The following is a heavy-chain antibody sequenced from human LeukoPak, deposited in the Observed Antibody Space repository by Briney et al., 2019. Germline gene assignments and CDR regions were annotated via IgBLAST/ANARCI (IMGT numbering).Heavy chain of an antibody. J-gene: IGHJ4*02. CDR3: ARLDYGDYVVGY. Sequence: ASVKVSCKASGGTFSSYAISWVRQAPGQGLEWMGWISAYNGNTNYAQKLQGRVTMTTDTSTSTAYMELRSLRSDDTAVYYCARLDYGDYVVGYRGQGTLVTVSS. CDR2: ISAYNGNT. CDR1: GGTFSSYA. V-gene: IGHV1-18*01. D-gene: IGHD4-17*01.